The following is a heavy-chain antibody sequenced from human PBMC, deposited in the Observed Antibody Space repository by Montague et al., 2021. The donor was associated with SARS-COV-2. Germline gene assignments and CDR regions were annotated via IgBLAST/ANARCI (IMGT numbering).Heavy chain of an antibody. CDR1: GFTFSSYA. Sequence: SLRLSCAASGFTFSSYAMSWVRQAPGKGLEWVSGISDSGGSTYYADSVKGRFTISRDNSKNTLYLQMNSLRAEDTAVYYCAKGGERITMIVVVITLADFDNGGQGTLVTVST. D-gene: IGHD3-22*01. V-gene: IGHV3-23*01. CDR2: ISDSGGST. CDR3: AKGGERITMIVVVITLADFDN. J-gene: IGHJ4*02.